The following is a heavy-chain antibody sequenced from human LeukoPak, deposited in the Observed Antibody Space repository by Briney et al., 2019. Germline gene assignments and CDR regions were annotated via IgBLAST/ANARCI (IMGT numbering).Heavy chain of an antibody. J-gene: IGHJ4*02. CDR3: ARVAAGKYFDY. Sequence: PSETLSLTCTVSGGSISSSNWWSWVRQPPGKGLEWIGEIYYSGSTNYNPSLKSRVAISVDKSKNQFSLKLISVTAADTAVYYCARVAAGKYFDYWGQGTLVTVSS. V-gene: IGHV4-4*02. D-gene: IGHD1-26*01. CDR2: IYYSGST. CDR1: GGSISSSNW.